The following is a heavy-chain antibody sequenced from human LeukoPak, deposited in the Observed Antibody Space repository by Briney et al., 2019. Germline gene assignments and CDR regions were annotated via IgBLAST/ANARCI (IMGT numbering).Heavy chain of an antibody. J-gene: IGHJ6*04. Sequence: GGSLRLSCAASGFTFSNLWMTWVRQAPGKGLEWVANIKRDGSEKYYVDSVKGRFTISRDNAKSSLYLQMNSLRAEDRAVYYCARGRGYGTNYYYGVDVWGKGTTVTVSS. CDR3: ARGRGYGTNYYYGVDV. CDR2: IKRDGSEK. V-gene: IGHV3-7*03. D-gene: IGHD5-18*01. CDR1: GFTFSNLW.